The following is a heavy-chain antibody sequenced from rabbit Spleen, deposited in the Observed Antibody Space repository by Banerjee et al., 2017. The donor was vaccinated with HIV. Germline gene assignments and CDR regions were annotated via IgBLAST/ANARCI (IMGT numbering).Heavy chain of an antibody. D-gene: IGHD1-1*01. Sequence: QEQLVESGGGLVQPEGSLTLTCKASGFDFSSNAMCWVRQAPGKGPEWIACIANGDGSTYYASWVNGRFTISRSTSLNTVTLQMTSLTAADTATYFCARDLTGVIGWNFGWWGPGTLVTVS. CDR3: ARDLTGVIGWNFGW. CDR2: IANGDGST. CDR1: GFDFSSNA. V-gene: IGHV1S47*01. J-gene: IGHJ4*01.